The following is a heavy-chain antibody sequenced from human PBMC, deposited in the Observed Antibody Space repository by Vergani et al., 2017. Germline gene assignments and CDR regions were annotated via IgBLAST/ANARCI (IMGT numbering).Heavy chain of an antibody. D-gene: IGHD3-22*01. V-gene: IGHV3-74*01. J-gene: IGHJ4*02. Sequence: EVQLVESGGGLVQPGGSLRLSCAASGFTFSSYWMHWVRQAPGKGLVWVSRINSDGSSTSYADSVKGRFTISRDNAKNTLYLQMNSLRAEDTALYYCAKGTGIVVVTLFDYWGQGTLVTVSS. CDR3: AKGTGIVVVTLFDY. CDR1: GFTFSSYW. CDR2: INSDGSST.